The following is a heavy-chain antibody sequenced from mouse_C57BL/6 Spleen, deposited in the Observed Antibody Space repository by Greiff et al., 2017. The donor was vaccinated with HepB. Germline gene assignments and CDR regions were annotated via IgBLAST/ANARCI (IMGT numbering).Heavy chain of an antibody. J-gene: IGHJ4*01. CDR2: IHPNSGST. CDR1: GYTFTSYW. D-gene: IGHD2-4*01. CDR3: ARSDYDYYYAMDY. Sequence: VQLQQPGAELVKPGASVKLSCKASGYTFTSYWMHWVKQRPGQGLEWIGMIHPNSGSTNYNEKFKSKATLTVDKSSSTAYMQLSSLTSEDSAVYYCARSDYDYYYAMDYWGQGTSVTVSS. V-gene: IGHV1-64*01.